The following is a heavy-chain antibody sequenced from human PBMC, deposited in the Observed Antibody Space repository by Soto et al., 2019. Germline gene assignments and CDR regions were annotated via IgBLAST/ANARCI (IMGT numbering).Heavy chain of an antibody. CDR1: GFTFSPYA. CDR2: IISSGGST. J-gene: IGHJ1*01. Sequence: EVQLLESGGGLVQPGGSLRLSCAASGFTFSPYAMNWVRQAPGKGLEWVSLIISSGGSTYYADSVKGRFTISRDNSKNPLYLQMNSLRAYDTAVYYCAKAEGSSYGTEYSQHWGQGTLVTVSS. CDR3: AKAEGSSYGTEYSQH. V-gene: IGHV3-23*01. D-gene: IGHD6-13*01.